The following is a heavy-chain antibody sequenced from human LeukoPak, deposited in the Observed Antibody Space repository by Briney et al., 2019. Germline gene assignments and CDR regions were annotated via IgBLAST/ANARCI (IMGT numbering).Heavy chain of an antibody. D-gene: IGHD6-19*01. CDR1: GGSFSGYN. V-gene: IGHV4-34*01. J-gene: IGHJ4*02. Sequence: SETLSLTCAVYGGSFSGYNWSWIRQPPGKGLEWIGEINHSGSTNYNPSLKSRVTISVDTSKNQFSLKLSSVTAADTAVYYCARGKGWLDYWGQGTLVTVSS. CDR2: INHSGST. CDR3: ARGKGWLDY.